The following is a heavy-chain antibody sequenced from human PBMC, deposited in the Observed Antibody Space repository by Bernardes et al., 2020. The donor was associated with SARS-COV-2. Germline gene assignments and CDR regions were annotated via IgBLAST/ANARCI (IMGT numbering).Heavy chain of an antibody. CDR1: GFTFSSYA. CDR2: ISGSGGRT. CDR3: ATGGTYYYDSSGWD. Sequence: GSLRLSCAASGFTFSSYAMSWVRQAPGKGLEWVSGISGSGGRTYYADSVKGRFTISRDNSKNTLYLQMNSLRAEDTAVYYCATGGTYYYDSSGWDWGQGTLVTVSS. V-gene: IGHV3-23*01. D-gene: IGHD3-22*01. J-gene: IGHJ4*02.